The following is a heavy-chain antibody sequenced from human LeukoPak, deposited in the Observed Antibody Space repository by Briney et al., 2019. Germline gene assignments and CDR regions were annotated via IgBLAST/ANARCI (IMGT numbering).Heavy chain of an antibody. V-gene: IGHV1-46*01. CDR3: AREAIAAGKNFDY. CDR1: GFAISSHY. CDR2: VHPDGGTR. D-gene: IGHD6-25*01. J-gene: IGHJ4*02. Sequence: AASVKVSCKASGFAISSHYMHWLRQAPGQGLEWVGTVHPDGGTRTYAHNFQDRVAMTRNTSTSTVYMDLSSLRSDDTAVYYCAREAIAAGKNFDYWGQGTQVTVSS.